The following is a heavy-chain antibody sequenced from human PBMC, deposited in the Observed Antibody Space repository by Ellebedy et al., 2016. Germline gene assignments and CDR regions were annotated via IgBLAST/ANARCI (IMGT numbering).Heavy chain of an antibody. Sequence: SGPTLVKPTPTLTLTCTFSGFSLSTSGMCVSWIRQPPGKALEWLALIDWDDDKYYSTSLKTRLTISKDTSKNQVVLTMTNMDPVDTATYYCARDSIAVAGTRYFDYWGQGTLVTVSS. CDR3: ARDSIAVAGTRYFDY. J-gene: IGHJ4*02. CDR1: GFSLSTSGMC. CDR2: IDWDDDK. D-gene: IGHD6-19*01. V-gene: IGHV2-70*01.